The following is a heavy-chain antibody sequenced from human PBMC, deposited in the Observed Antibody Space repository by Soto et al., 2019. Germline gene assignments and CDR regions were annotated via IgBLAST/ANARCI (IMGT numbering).Heavy chain of an antibody. V-gene: IGHV4-59*01. CDR3: VRTHKSGL. J-gene: IGHJ1*01. CDR2: IYSSGST. D-gene: IGHD2-21*01. CDR1: GGSMSGYY. Sequence: QVQLQESGPGLVKPSETLALTCTVSGGSMSGYYWSWVRQPPGKGLEWIGYIYSSGSTKYNPSLKSRVTISLDTSQNQFSLKLSSVTAADTAVYYCVRTHKSGLWSQGTLVTVSS.